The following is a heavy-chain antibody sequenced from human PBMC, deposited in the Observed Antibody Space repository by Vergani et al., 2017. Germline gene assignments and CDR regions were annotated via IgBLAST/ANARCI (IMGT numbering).Heavy chain of an antibody. CDR2: IYYSGST. Sequence: QLQLQESGPGLVKPSETLSLTCTVSGGYLSSSSYYWGWIRQPPGKGLEWIGSIYYSGSTYYNPSRKSRVTISVDTAKNQFSLKLSSVTAADTAVYYCARAVRGVIITGGMDVWGQGTTVTVSS. CDR3: ARAVRGVIITGGMDV. V-gene: IGHV4-39*07. J-gene: IGHJ6*02. D-gene: IGHD3-10*01. CDR1: GGYLSSSSYY.